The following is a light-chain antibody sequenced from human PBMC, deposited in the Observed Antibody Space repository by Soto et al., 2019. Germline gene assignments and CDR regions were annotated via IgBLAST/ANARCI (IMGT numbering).Light chain of an antibody. CDR2: DAS. CDR1: QSVSSN. V-gene: IGKV3-15*01. Sequence: EIVLTQSPPTVSVSPGERATLSCRASQSVSSNLAWYQQKPGQAPRLLIYDASTRATVIPARFSGSGSGTEFTLTISSLQSEDFAVYYCQQYNDWPPITFGQGTRLEIK. CDR3: QQYNDWPPIT. J-gene: IGKJ5*01.